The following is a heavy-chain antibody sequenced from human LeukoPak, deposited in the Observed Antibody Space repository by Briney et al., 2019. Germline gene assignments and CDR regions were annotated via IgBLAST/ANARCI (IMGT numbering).Heavy chain of an antibody. CDR1: GGSITSGSHY. CDR2: IHYRETT. D-gene: IGHD3-9*01. CDR3: ASTYFDILTPSYYFDF. V-gene: IGHV4-39*01. Sequence: KPSETLSLTCTVSGGSITSGSHYWVWIRQPPGKVLEWIGTIHYRETTYSNPSLKSRVSISIDTSKNQFSLNLSSMAAADTAVFYCASTYFDILTPSYYFDFWGRGTLVTVSS. J-gene: IGHJ4*02.